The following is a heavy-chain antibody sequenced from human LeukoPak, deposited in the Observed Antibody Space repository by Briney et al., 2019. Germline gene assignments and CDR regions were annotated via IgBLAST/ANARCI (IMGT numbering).Heavy chain of an antibody. CDR1: GGSISSYY. CDR2: IYYSGST. D-gene: IGHD5-12*01. J-gene: IGHJ4*02. CDR3: AGQAGGYYFDY. V-gene: IGHV4-59*01. Sequence: PSETLSLTCTVSGGSISSYYWSWIRQPPGKGLEWIGYIYYSGSTNYNPSLKSRVTISVDTSKNQFSLKLSSVTAADTAVYYCAGQAGGYYFDYWGQGTLVTVSS.